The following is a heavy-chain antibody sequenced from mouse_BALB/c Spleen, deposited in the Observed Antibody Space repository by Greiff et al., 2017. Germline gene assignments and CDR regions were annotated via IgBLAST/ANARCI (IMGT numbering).Heavy chain of an antibody. CDR2: ISSGSSTI. V-gene: IGHV5-17*02. CDR1: GFTFSSFG. Sequence: EVMLVESGGGLVQPGGSRKLSCAASGFTFSSFGMHWVRQAPEKGLEWVAYISSGSSTIYYADTVKGRFTISRDNPKNTLFLQMTSLRSEDTAMYYCARGRGGYYYGSSYDAMDYWGQGTSVTVSS. CDR3: ARGRGGYYYGSSYDAMDY. D-gene: IGHD1-1*01. J-gene: IGHJ4*01.